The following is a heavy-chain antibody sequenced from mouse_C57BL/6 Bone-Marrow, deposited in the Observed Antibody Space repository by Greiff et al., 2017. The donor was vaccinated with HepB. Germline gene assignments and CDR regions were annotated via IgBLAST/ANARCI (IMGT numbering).Heavy chain of an antibody. CDR1: GYAFTNYL. Sequence: VKLVESGAELVRPGTSVKVSCKASGYAFTNYLIEWVKQRPGQGLEWIGVINPGSGGTNYNEKFKGKATLTADKSSSTAYMQLSCLTSEGSAVYFCARSPYSNYDYYAMDYWGQGTSVTVSS. D-gene: IGHD2-5*01. J-gene: IGHJ4*01. V-gene: IGHV1-54*01. CDR3: ARSPYSNYDYYAMDY. CDR2: INPGSGGT.